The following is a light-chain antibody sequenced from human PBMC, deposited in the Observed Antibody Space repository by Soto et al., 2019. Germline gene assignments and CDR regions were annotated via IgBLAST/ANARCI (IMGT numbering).Light chain of an antibody. CDR3: LHLNSYSPDT. CDR1: QGISSY. CDR2: AAS. Sequence: DIQLTQSPSFLSASVGDRVTITCRASQGISSYLAGYQQKPGKAPKLLVFAASTLQNGVPSRFSGSGSGTEFTLTISSLQAEDFATYYCLHLNSYSPDTFGPGTKVDIK. J-gene: IGKJ3*01. V-gene: IGKV1-9*01.